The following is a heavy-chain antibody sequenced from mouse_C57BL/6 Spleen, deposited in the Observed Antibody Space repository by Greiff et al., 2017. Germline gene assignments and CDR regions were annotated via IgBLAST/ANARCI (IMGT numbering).Heavy chain of an antibody. J-gene: IGHJ4*01. V-gene: IGHV1-82*01. CDR1: GYAFSSSW. D-gene: IGHD2-1*01. CDR3: ARSYGNYVGGYAMDY. Sequence: VQVVESGPELVKPGASVKISCKASGYAFSSSWMNWVKQRPGKGLEWIGRIYPGDGDTNYNGKFKGKATLTADKSSSTAYMQLSSLTSEDSAVYFCARSYGNYVGGYAMDYWGQGTSVTVSS. CDR2: IYPGDGDT.